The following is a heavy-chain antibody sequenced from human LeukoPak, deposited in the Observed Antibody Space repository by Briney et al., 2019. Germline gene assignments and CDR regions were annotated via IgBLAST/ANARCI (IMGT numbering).Heavy chain of an antibody. CDR2: INPNSGGT. V-gene: IGHV1-2*06. CDR3: ARDLAAAGLPGGY. Sequence: ASVKVSCKASGYTFTGYYMHWVRQAPGQGLEWMGRINPNSGGTNYAQKFQGRATMTRDTSISTAYMELSRLRSDDTAVYYCARDLAAAGLPGGYWGQGTLVTVSS. J-gene: IGHJ4*02. CDR1: GYTFTGYY. D-gene: IGHD6-13*01.